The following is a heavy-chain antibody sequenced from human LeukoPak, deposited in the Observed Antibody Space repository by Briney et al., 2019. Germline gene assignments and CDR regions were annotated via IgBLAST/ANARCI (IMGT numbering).Heavy chain of an antibody. J-gene: IGHJ4*02. V-gene: IGHV3-33*01. CDR3: AREGLSSLGDMPFDY. D-gene: IGHD3-16*01. Sequence: GRSLRLSCAASGFTFSSYGMHWVRQAPGKGLEWVAVIWYDGSNKYYADSVKGRFTISRDNSKNTLYLQMNSLRAEDTAVYYCAREGLSSLGDMPFDYWGQGTLVTVSS. CDR1: GFTFSSYG. CDR2: IWYDGSNK.